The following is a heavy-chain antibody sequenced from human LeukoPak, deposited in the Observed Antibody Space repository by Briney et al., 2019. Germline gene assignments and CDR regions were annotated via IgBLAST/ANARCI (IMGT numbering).Heavy chain of an antibody. CDR3: ARGLGGYTSSQAY. CDR1: GFTFSTYA. Sequence: GGSLRLSCAASGFTFSTYALNWVRQAPGKGLEWVSSIGRSSNFMYYADSVKGRFTISRDNAKNLLYLQMSSLRAEDTAVYYCARGLGGYTSSQAYWGQGTLVTVSS. J-gene: IGHJ4*02. V-gene: IGHV3-21*06. CDR2: IGRSSNFM. D-gene: IGHD6-13*01.